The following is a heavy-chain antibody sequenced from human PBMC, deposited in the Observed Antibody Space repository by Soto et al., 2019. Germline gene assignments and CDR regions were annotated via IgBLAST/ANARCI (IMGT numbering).Heavy chain of an antibody. J-gene: IGHJ4*02. CDR1: GFTFSGSA. Sequence: GGSRRLSCAASGFTFSGSAMHWVRQASGKGLEWVGRIRDKANSYATAYTASVKGRFTISRDDSKNTAYLQMNSLKTEDTAVYYCTRLYCGGDCDFDSWGQGTLVTVSS. CDR3: TRLYCGGDCDFDS. CDR2: IRDKANSYAT. V-gene: IGHV3-73*01. D-gene: IGHD2-21*02.